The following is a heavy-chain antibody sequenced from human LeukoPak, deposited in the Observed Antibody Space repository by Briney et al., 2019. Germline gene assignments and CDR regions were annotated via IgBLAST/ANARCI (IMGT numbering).Heavy chain of an antibody. J-gene: IGHJ6*03. Sequence: GGSLRLSCAASGFTFDDYAMHWVRQAPGKGLEWVSGISWNSGSIGYADSVKGRFTISRDNAKNSLYLQMNSLRAEDMALYYCAKDSRRKGYYYYYMDVWGKGTTVTVSS. CDR1: GFTFDDYA. CDR2: ISWNSGSI. CDR3: AKDSRRKGYYYYYMDV. V-gene: IGHV3-9*03. D-gene: IGHD5-24*01.